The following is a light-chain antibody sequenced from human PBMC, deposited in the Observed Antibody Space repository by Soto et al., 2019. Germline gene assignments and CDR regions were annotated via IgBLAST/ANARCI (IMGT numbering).Light chain of an antibody. CDR2: NND. Sequence: QAVVTQPPSASGTPGQEVTISCSGSSSNIGANPVNWYQQLPGTAPKVLIYNNDQRPSGVPDRFSGSKSGTSASLAIGGLQSEDEADYYCAVWDDSLNGRVFGGGTKLTVL. J-gene: IGLJ3*02. CDR3: AVWDDSLNGRV. CDR1: SSNIGANP. V-gene: IGLV1-44*01.